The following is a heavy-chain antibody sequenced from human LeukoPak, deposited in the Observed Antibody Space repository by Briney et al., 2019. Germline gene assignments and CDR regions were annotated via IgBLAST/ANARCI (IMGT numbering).Heavy chain of an antibody. CDR1: GFTFSAYA. Sequence: PGGSLRLSCEASGFTFSAYAMTWVRQAPGKGLEWVSVIGGGDGSIYYADSVKGRFTISRDNSKNTLYLQMTSLRAEDPAIYYCAKGMGLAHYYFYGMDVWGQGTTVTVSS. J-gene: IGHJ6*02. CDR2: IGGGDGSI. CDR3: AKGMGLAHYYFYGMDV. D-gene: IGHD6-19*01. V-gene: IGHV3-23*01.